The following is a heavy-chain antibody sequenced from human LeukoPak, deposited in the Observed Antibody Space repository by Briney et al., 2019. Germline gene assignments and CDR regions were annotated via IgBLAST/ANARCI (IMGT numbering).Heavy chain of an antibody. J-gene: IGHJ4*02. CDR3: AKGEVMADY. CDR2: ISWNSGSI. D-gene: IGHD3-16*01. Sequence: SLRLSCAASGFTFDDYAMHWVRQAPGKGLEWVSGISWNSGSIGYADSVKGRFTISRDNAKNSLYLQMNSLRAEDTALYYCAKGEVMADYWGQGTLVTVSS. CDR1: GFTFDDYA. V-gene: IGHV3-9*01.